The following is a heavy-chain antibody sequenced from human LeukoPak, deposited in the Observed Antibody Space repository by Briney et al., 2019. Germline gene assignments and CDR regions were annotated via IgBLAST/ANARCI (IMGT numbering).Heavy chain of an antibody. CDR2: INWNGGST. J-gene: IGHJ4*02. D-gene: IGHD5-18*01. CDR3: ARDGGYSYGSPADY. Sequence: GRSLRLSCTASGFTFDDYGMSWVRQAPGKGLEWVSGINWNGGSTGYADSVKGRFTISRDNAKNSLYLQMNSLRAEDTALYYCARDGGYSYGSPADYWGQGTLVTVSS. CDR1: GFTFDDYG. V-gene: IGHV3-20*04.